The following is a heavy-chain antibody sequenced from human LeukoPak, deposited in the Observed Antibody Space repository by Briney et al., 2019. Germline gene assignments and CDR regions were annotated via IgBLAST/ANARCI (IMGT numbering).Heavy chain of an antibody. CDR2: INPNSGGT. D-gene: IGHD6-13*01. CDR1: GYTFTGYY. CDR3: ARGLSSSWHYFDC. J-gene: IGHJ4*02. V-gene: IGHV1-2*02. Sequence: ASVKVSCKASGYTFTGYYMHWVRQAPGQGLEWMGWINPNSGGTNYAQKFQGRVTMTRDTSISTAYMELSRLRSDDTAVYYCARGLSSSWHYFDCWGQGTLVTVSS.